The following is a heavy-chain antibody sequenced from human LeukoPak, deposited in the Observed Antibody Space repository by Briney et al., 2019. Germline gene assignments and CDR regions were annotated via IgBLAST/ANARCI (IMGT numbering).Heavy chain of an antibody. CDR3: AGLVGRYSSGLYYYYFDY. D-gene: IGHD3-22*01. CDR1: AFTFSSYA. Sequence: SGGSLRLSCAASAFTFSSYAMSWVRQAPGKGLEWVSTISGSGGNTYYADSVKGRFTISRDNSKNTLYLQMNSLRAEDTAVYYCAGLVGRYSSGLYYYYFDYWGQGTLVTVSS. J-gene: IGHJ4*02. V-gene: IGHV3-23*01. CDR2: ISGSGGNT.